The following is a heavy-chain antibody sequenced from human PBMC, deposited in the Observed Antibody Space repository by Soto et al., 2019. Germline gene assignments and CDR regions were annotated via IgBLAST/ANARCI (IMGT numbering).Heavy chain of an antibody. J-gene: IGHJ5*02. CDR1: GDSFTSYW. CDR2: IYPGDSDT. D-gene: IGHD3-16*02. CDR3: ARLVIHMGKSHWFDP. Sequence: GESLKISCKGSGDSFTSYWICWFRQMPVKGLEWMVIIYPGDSDTRYSPSFQGQVTISADKSISTAYLQWSSLKASDTAMYYCARLVIHMGKSHWFDPWGQGTLVTVSS. V-gene: IGHV5-51*01.